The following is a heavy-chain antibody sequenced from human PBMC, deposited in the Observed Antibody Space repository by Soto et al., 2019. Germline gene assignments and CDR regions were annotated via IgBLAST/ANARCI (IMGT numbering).Heavy chain of an antibody. CDR3: ARWCSGGSCDDAFDI. Sequence: QVQLQESGPGLVKPSETLSLTCTVSGGSISSYYWSWIRQPAGKGLEWIGRIYTSGSTNYNPSLKSRVTMSVDTSKNQFSLKLSSVTAADTAVYYCARWCSGGSCDDAFDIWGQVTMVTVSS. V-gene: IGHV4-4*07. CDR2: IYTSGST. CDR1: GGSISSYY. J-gene: IGHJ3*02. D-gene: IGHD2-15*01.